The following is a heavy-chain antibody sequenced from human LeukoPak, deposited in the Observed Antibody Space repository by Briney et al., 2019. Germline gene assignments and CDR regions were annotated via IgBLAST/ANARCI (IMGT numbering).Heavy chain of an antibody. V-gene: IGHV1-8*03. Sequence: GASVTVSCKASGYTFTSYDINWVRQATGQGLEWMGWMNPNSGNTGYAQKFQGRGTITRTTSISTAYMELSSLRAEDTAVYYCARGRGARPSRFDYWGQGPLVTVSS. D-gene: IGHD6-6*01. CDR3: ARGRGARPSRFDY. J-gene: IGHJ4*02. CDR1: GYTFTSYD. CDR2: MNPNSGNT.